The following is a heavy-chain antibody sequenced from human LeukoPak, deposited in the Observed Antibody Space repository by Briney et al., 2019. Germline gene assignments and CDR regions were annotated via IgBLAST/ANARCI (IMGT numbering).Heavy chain of an antibody. CDR3: ARGYFDSSGYPFLGY. CDR1: GFTFSNFW. Sequence: GGSLRLSCAASGFTFSNFWMHWVRQAPGKGLVWVSRINSDGSSTTHADSVKGRFTISRDNAKDTLYLQMNSLRAEDTAVYYCARGYFDSSGYPFLGYWGQGTLVTVSS. J-gene: IGHJ4*02. V-gene: IGHV3-74*01. CDR2: INSDGSST. D-gene: IGHD3-22*01.